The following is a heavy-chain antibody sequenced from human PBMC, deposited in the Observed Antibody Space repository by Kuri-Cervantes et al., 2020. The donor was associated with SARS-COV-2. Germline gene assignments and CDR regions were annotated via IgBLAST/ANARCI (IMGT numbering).Heavy chain of an antibody. J-gene: IGHJ4*02. CDR3: ASWGRDMTTVTWVDY. D-gene: IGHD4-17*01. Sequence: ASVKVSCKASGYTFTSYGISWVRQAPGQGLEWMGWISAYNGNTNYAQKLQGRVTMTTDTSTSTAYMELRSLRSDDKAVYYCASWGRDMTTVTWVDYWGQGTLVTVSS. CDR1: GYTFTSYG. CDR2: ISAYNGNT. V-gene: IGHV1-18*01.